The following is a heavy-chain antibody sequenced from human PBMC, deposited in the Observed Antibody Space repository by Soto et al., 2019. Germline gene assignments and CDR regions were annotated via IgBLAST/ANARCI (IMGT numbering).Heavy chain of an antibody. J-gene: IGHJ4*02. CDR1: GFTFSSYA. V-gene: IGHV3-33*08. Sequence: GGSLRLSCAASGFTFSSYAMHWVRQAPGKGLEWVAVIWYDGSNKYYADSVKGRFTISRDNSKNTLYLQMNSLRAEDTAVYYCAREGYSYGHFDYWGQGTLVTVSS. D-gene: IGHD5-18*01. CDR3: AREGYSYGHFDY. CDR2: IWYDGSNK.